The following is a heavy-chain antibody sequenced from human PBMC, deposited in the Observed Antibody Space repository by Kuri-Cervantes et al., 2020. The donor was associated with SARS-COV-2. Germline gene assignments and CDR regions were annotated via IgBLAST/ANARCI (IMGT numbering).Heavy chain of an antibody. CDR2: IYPGDSDT. Sequence: GESLKISCKGSGYSFTSYWIGWVRQMPGKGLEWTGIIYPGDSDTRYSPSFQGQVTISADKSISTAYLQWSSLKASDTAMYYCARRGGYCSGGSCFPTDYFDYWGQGTLVTVSS. CDR3: ARRGGYCSGGSCFPTDYFDY. J-gene: IGHJ4*02. CDR1: GYSFTSYW. D-gene: IGHD2-15*01. V-gene: IGHV5-51*01.